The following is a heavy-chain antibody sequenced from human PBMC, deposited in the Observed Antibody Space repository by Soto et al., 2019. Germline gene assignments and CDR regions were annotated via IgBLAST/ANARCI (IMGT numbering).Heavy chain of an antibody. CDR3: ARQIYDSDTGPNFQYYFDS. J-gene: IGHJ4*02. CDR2: IDPSDSQT. CDR1: GYSFAGYW. V-gene: IGHV5-10-1*01. Sequence: GESLKISCNGSGYSFAGYWITWVRQKPGKGLEWMGRIDPSDSQTYYSPSFRGHVTISATKSITTVFLQWSSLRASDTAMYYCARQIYDSDTGPNFQYYFDSWGQGTPVTVSS. D-gene: IGHD3-22*01.